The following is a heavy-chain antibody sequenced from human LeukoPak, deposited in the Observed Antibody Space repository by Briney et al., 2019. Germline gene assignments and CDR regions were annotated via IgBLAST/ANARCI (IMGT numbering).Heavy chain of an antibody. J-gene: IGHJ3*02. D-gene: IGHD3-22*01. CDR2: IYYSGST. Sequence: PSQTLSLTCTVSGGSISSGDYYWSWIRQPPGTGLEWIGYIYYSGSTYYNPSLKSRVTISVDTSKNQFSLKLSSVTAADTAVYYCARGADSSGYYKYAFDIWGQGTMVTVSS. V-gene: IGHV4-30-4*01. CDR1: GGSISSGDYY. CDR3: ARGADSSGYYKYAFDI.